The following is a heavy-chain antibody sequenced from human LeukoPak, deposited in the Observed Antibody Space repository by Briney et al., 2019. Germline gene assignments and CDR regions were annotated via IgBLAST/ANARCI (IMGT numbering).Heavy chain of an antibody. V-gene: IGHV3-74*01. CDR1: GFTFSSYW. J-gene: IGHJ4*02. CDR3: ARAAHRTYSGYYGY. Sequence: GASLRLSCAASGFTFSSYWMHWVRQAPGKGLVWVSRINSDGSSTSYADSVKGRFTISRDNAKNTLYLQMNSLRAEDTAVYYCARAAHRTYSGYYGYWGQGTLVTVSS. CDR2: INSDGSST. D-gene: IGHD5-12*01.